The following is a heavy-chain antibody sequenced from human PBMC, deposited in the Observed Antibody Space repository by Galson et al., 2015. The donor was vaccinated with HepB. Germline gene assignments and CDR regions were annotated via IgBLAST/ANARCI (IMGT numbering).Heavy chain of an antibody. J-gene: IGHJ4*02. CDR3: ARLGTYDILTGYPIDY. CDR2: IDPSDSYT. Sequence: QSGAEVKKPGESLKISCKGSGYSFTSYWITWVRQMPGKGLEWMGRIDPSDSYTNYSPSFQGHVTTSADKSISTAYLQWSSLKASDTAMYYCARLGTYDILTGYPIDYWGQGTLVTVSS. V-gene: IGHV5-10-1*01. CDR1: GYSFTSYW. D-gene: IGHD3-9*01.